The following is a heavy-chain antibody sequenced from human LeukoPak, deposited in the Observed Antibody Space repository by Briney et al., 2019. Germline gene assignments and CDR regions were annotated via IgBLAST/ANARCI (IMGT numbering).Heavy chain of an antibody. J-gene: IGHJ5*02. CDR2: IYPGDSDT. Sequence: GESLRISCKGSGYSFTSYWIGWVRQMPGKGLEWMGIIYPGDSDTRYSPSFQGQVTISADKSISTAYLQWSSLKASDTAMYYCARHHAGYYDSSGYPSGPNWFDPWGQGTPVTVSS. D-gene: IGHD3-22*01. V-gene: IGHV5-51*01. CDR3: ARHHAGYYDSSGYPSGPNWFDP. CDR1: GYSFTSYW.